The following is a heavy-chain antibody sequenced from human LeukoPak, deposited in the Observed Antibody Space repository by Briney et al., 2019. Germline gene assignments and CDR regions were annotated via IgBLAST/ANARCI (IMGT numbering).Heavy chain of an antibody. Sequence: GGSLRLSCTASGFTFNLYAMTWVRQAPGKGLEWVSAITGSGGSTYYADSVKGRFTISRDNAKNSLYLQMNSLRAEDTAVYYCARDPHGLMVYADYWGQGTLVTVSS. V-gene: IGHV3-23*01. CDR2: ITGSGGST. CDR1: GFTFNLYA. CDR3: ARDPHGLMVYADY. J-gene: IGHJ4*02. D-gene: IGHD2-8*01.